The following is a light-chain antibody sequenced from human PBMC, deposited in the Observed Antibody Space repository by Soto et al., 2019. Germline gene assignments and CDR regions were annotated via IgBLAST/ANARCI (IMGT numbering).Light chain of an antibody. CDR3: QQYYSSVT. Sequence: EIVLTQSPGSLSLSPGERATLSCRASQSVSSTFFAWYQQRPGQAPRLLMYGASIKATGIPERFSGSGSGTDFTLTTTRLEPEDFAGYDGQQYYSSVTFSQGTEV. CDR1: QSVSSTF. CDR2: GAS. J-gene: IGKJ1*01. V-gene: IGKV3-20*01.